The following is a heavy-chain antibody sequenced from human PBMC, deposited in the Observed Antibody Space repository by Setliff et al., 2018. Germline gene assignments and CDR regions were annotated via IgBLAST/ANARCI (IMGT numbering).Heavy chain of an antibody. CDR1: GYTFTSYD. CDR3: ARTYLYSSSWYYYYYGMDV. CDR2: MNPNSGNT. V-gene: IGHV1-8*02. D-gene: IGHD6-13*01. Sequence: ASVKVSCKASGYTFTSYDINWVRQATGQGLEWMGWMNPNSGNTGYAQKFQGRVTMTTDTSTSTAYMELRSLRSDDTAVYYCARTYLYSSSWYYYYYGMDVWGQGTTVTVSS. J-gene: IGHJ6*02.